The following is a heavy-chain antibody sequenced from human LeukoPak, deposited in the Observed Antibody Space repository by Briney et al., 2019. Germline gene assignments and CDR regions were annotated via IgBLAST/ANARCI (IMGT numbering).Heavy chain of an antibody. D-gene: IGHD3-10*02. V-gene: IGHV3-15*01. J-gene: IGHJ4*02. Sequence: GGSLRLSCAASGFTFSNAWMSWVRQAPVKGLEWVGRIKSETDGGTTDYAAPVKGRFTISRDDSKNTLYLQMNSLKTEDTAVYDCTTDVLATLFAYWGQGTMLTVSS. CDR1: GFTFSNAW. CDR2: IKSETDGGTT. CDR3: TTDVLATLFAY.